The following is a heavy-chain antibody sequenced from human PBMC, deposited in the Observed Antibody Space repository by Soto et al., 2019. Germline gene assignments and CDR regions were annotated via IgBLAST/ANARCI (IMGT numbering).Heavy chain of an antibody. CDR3: TRHVVETGGTY. J-gene: IGHJ4*02. D-gene: IGHD1-1*01. CDR2: IRSKANSYAT. Sequence: EVQLVESGGGLVQPGGSLKLSCAASGFTFSGSAMHWVRQASGKGLEWVGRIRSKANSYATAYAASVKGRFTISRDDSKNTAYLQMNSLKTEDTAVYYCTRHVVETGGTYWGQGTLVTVSS. V-gene: IGHV3-73*01. CDR1: GFTFSGSA.